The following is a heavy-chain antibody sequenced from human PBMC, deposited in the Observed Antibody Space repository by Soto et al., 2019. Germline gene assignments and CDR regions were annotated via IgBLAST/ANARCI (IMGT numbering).Heavy chain of an antibody. CDR2: IYYSGST. Sequence: QVQLQESGPGLVKPSQTLSLTCTVSGGSISSGGYYWSWIRQHPGKGLEWIGYIYYSGSTYYNPSLKSRVTISVDTSKNQFSLKLSSVTAADTAVYYCARAGSTVTMGAIDYWGQGTLVTVSS. J-gene: IGHJ4*02. D-gene: IGHD4-17*01. V-gene: IGHV4-31*03. CDR3: ARAGSTVTMGAIDY. CDR1: GGSISSGGYY.